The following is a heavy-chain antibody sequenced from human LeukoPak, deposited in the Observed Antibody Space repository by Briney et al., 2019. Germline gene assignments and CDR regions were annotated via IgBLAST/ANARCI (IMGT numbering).Heavy chain of an antibody. Sequence: GGSLRLSCAASGFTFSDYYMSWIRQAPGKGLEWVSYISSSGSTIYYADSVKGRFTISRDNSKNTLYLQMNSLRAEDTAVYYCARRAGAYSQPYDYWGQGTLVTVSS. V-gene: IGHV3-11*01. D-gene: IGHD4/OR15-4a*01. CDR2: ISSSGSTI. CDR3: ARRAGAYSQPYDY. J-gene: IGHJ4*02. CDR1: GFTFSDYY.